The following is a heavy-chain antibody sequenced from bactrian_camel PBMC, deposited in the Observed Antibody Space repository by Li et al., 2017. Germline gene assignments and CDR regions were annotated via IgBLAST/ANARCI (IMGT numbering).Heavy chain of an antibody. Sequence: QVQLVESGGGSVQAGESLRLSCSAPGFTYNMCDMGWFRQAPGKQRERVAVLDSDGVTRYTDSVKGRFTISRDNAKNTLYLQLNNLRPKDTAMYYCAVRYLGCGLGPAERYEYKFWGQGTQVTVS. D-gene: IGHD5*01. V-gene: IGHV3S53*01. CDR2: LDSDGVT. CDR3: AVRYLGCGLGPAERYEYKF. J-gene: IGHJ4*01. CDR1: GFTYNMCD.